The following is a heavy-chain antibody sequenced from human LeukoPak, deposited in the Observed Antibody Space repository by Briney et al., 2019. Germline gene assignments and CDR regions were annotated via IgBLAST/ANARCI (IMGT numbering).Heavy chain of an antibody. CDR2: ISAYNGNT. D-gene: IGHD3-3*01. Sequence: AAVKVSCKGSGYTFTSYGIRWVRQAPGQGLGWGGWISAYNGNTDNAQKLQGRVTMTTHTSPSTAYMEMTSLKSDDTAVYYCARNYDFWSGYYSLDYWGQGPLVPVSS. CDR1: GYTFTSYG. J-gene: IGHJ4*02. CDR3: ARNYDFWSGYYSLDY. V-gene: IGHV1-18*01.